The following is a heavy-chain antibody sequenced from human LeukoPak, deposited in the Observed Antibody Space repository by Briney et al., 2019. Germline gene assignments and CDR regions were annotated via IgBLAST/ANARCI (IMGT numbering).Heavy chain of an antibody. CDR1: GTSISRHY. CDR2: ISTTGST. V-gene: IGHV4-4*09. J-gene: IGHJ5*01. Sequence: SETLSLTCTVSGTSISRHYWSWLRQSAGLGLEWLGYISTTGSTTYNPSLEGRVTMSEDTSQNQLSLTLSSVTAADTAVYFCARQDGLWVGDLGGWFDFWGHGIQVTVSS. CDR3: ARQDGLWVGDLGGWFDF. D-gene: IGHD3-10*01.